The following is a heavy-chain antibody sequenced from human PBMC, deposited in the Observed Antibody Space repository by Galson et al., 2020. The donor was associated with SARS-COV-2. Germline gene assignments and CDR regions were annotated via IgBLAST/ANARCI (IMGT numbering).Heavy chain of an antibody. CDR1: GYSISSGYY. Sequence: SETLSLTCTVSGYSISSGYYWGWIRQPPGKGLEWIGSIYHSGSTYYNPSLKSRVTISVDTSKNQFSLKLSSVTAADTAVYYCASKCSGGSCHVDYWGQGTLVTVSS. CDR2: IYHSGST. CDR3: ASKCSGGSCHVDY. J-gene: IGHJ4*02. D-gene: IGHD2-15*01. V-gene: IGHV4-38-2*02.